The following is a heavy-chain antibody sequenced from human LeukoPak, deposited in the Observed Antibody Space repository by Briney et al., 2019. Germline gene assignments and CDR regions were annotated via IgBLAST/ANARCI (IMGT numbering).Heavy chain of an antibody. Sequence: ASVKVSCKASGYTFTSYAMHWVRQAPGQRLEWMGWINAGNGNTKYPQKFQGRVTITRDTSASTAYMELSSLRSEDTAVYYCASLDESDYWGQGTLVTVSS. CDR3: ASLDESDY. J-gene: IGHJ4*02. CDR2: INAGNGNT. V-gene: IGHV1-3*01. CDR1: GYTFTSYA.